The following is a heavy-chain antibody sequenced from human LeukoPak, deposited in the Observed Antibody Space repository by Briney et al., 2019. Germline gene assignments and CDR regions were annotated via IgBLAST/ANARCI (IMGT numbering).Heavy chain of an antibody. V-gene: IGHV3-49*03. D-gene: IGHD1-1*01. CDR2: IRSKAYGGTT. Sequence: PGGSLRLSCTASGFTFGGYAMSWFRQAPGKGLEWVGFIRSKAYGGTTEYAASVKGRFTISRDDSKSIAYLQMNSLKTEDTAVYYCARVWIMNAFDIWGQGTMVTVSS. J-gene: IGHJ3*02. CDR3: ARVWIMNAFDI. CDR1: GFTFGGYA.